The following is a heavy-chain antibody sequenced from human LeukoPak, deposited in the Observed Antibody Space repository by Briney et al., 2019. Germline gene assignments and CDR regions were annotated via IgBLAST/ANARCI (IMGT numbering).Heavy chain of an antibody. D-gene: IGHD6-13*01. CDR3: ARGRQQQLVQSPEDY. Sequence: GGSLRLSCAASGFTFSSYEMNWVRQAPGKGLEWVSYISSSGSTIYYADSVKGRFTISRDNAKNSLYLQMNSLRAEDTAVYYGARGRQQQLVQSPEDYWGQGTLVTVSS. J-gene: IGHJ4*02. V-gene: IGHV3-48*03. CDR2: ISSSGSTI. CDR1: GFTFSSYE.